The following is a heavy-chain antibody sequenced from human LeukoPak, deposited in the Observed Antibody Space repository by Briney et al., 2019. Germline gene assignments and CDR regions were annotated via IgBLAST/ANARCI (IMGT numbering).Heavy chain of an antibody. V-gene: IGHV1-69*05. Sequence: ASVKVSCKASGGTFSTYAINWVRQAPGHGLEWMGGITPIFGTASNAQKFQGRVTITTDESTSTAYMELSGLRSEDTAVYYCARVFARSGEISGSYYYYWGQGTLVTVSS. CDR3: ARVFARSGEISGSYYYY. J-gene: IGHJ4*02. D-gene: IGHD1-26*01. CDR1: GGTFSTYA. CDR2: ITPIFGTA.